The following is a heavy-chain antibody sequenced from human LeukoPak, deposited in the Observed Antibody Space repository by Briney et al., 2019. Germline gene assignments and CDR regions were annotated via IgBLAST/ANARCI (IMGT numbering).Heavy chain of an antibody. CDR2: IWPDGTNQ. CDR3: ARDAQRGFDYSNSLEY. J-gene: IGHJ4*02. V-gene: IGHV3-33*01. D-gene: IGHD4-11*01. Sequence: HTGGSLRLSCAAAGFTFNHYAMHWVRQAPGKGLEWVAVIWPDGTNQYYADSVKGRFTISRDDSGNTVYLQMNSLRPEDTGVYYCARDAQRGFDYSNSLEYWGQGTPVTVST. CDR1: GFTFNHYA.